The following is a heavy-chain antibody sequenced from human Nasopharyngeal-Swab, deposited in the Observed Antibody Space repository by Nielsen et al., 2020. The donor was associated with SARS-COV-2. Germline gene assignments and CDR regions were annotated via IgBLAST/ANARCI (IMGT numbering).Heavy chain of an antibody. V-gene: IGHV4-31*02. J-gene: IGHJ6*02. D-gene: IGHD3-3*01. CDR2: IYYSGST. Sequence: WIRQPPGKGLEWSGYIYYSGSTYYNPSLKSRVTISVDTSKNQFSLKLSSVTAADTAVYYCARDWILRGWSTYYYYGMDVWGQGTTVTVSS. CDR3: ARDWILRGWSTYYYYGMDV.